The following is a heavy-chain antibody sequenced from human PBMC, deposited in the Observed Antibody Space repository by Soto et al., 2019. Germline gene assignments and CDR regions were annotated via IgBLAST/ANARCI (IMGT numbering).Heavy chain of an antibody. Sequence: SETLSLTCAVYGGSFSGYYWSWIRQPPGKGLEWIGEINHSGSTNYNPSLKSRVTISVDTSKNQFSLKLSSVTAADTAVYYCAREGYSSGYGGGFVKSWGKGTXV. J-gene: IGHJ5*02. CDR2: INHSGST. CDR1: GGSFSGYY. D-gene: IGHD5-18*01. V-gene: IGHV4-34*01. CDR3: AREGYSSGYGGGFVKS.